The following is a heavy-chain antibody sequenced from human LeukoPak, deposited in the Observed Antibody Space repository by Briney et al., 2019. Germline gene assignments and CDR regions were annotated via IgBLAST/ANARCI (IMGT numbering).Heavy chain of an antibody. CDR2: ITPSGAIM. Sequence: GGSLRLSCAASGFTLSSYEMNWVRQAPGKGLEWVAYITPSGAIMYYRDSVKGRFTISRDNAKNSLYLQLDSLRAVGTADDYRATSGRDCYNLTAEYFRYWGRGTLVTVSS. D-gene: IGHD5-24*01. J-gene: IGHJ1*01. V-gene: IGHV3-48*03. CDR1: GFTLSSYE. CDR3: ATSGRDCYNLTAEYFRY.